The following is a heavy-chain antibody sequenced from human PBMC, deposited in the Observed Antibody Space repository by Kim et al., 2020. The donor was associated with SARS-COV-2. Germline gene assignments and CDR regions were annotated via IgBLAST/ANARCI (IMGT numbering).Heavy chain of an antibody. CDR2: IDWDDDR. CDR1: GFSLLTSGMC. Sequence: SGPTLVNPTHTLTLTCTFSGFSLLTSGMCVNWIRQPPGKALEWLARIDWDDDRYYNTSLKTRLTISKDTSKNQVVLTMTNRDPVDTATYYCARLRGIGTRRSKPHHYYTYVWGKGTTVTVSS. V-gene: IGHV2-70*11. J-gene: IGHJ6*03. D-gene: IGHD1-7*01. CDR3: ARLRGIGTRRSKPHHYYTYV.